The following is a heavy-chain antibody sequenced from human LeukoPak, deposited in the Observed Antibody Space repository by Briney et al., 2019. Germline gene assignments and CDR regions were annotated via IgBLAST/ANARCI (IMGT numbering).Heavy chain of an antibody. D-gene: IGHD3-10*01. CDR2: IYYSGST. Sequence: PSETLSLTCTVPGGSISSGGYYWSWIRQHPGKALEWIGYIYYSGSTYYNPSLKSRVTISVDTSKNQFSLKLSSVTAADTAVYYCARVFSITLVRGAANWFDPWGQGALVTVSS. V-gene: IGHV4-31*03. CDR1: GGSISSGGYY. J-gene: IGHJ5*02. CDR3: ARVFSITLVRGAANWFDP.